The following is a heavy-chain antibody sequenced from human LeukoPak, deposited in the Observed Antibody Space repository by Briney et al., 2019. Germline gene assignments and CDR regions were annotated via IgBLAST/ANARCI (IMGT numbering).Heavy chain of an antibody. D-gene: IGHD1-26*01. CDR1: GFTLSSYD. CDR3: ARGIVGATNSYNY. CDR2: ISSSSSTI. J-gene: IGHJ4*02. Sequence: PGRSLRLSCAASGFTLSSYDMHWVRQAPGKGLEWVSYISSSSSTIYYADSVKGRFTISRDNAKNSLYLQMNSLRAEDTAVYYCARGIVGATNSYNYWGQGTLVTVSS. V-gene: IGHV3-48*01.